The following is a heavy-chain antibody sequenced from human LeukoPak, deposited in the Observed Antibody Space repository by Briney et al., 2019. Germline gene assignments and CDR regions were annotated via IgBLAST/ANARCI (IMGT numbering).Heavy chain of an antibody. V-gene: IGHV4-61*02. CDR1: GGSISSGSYY. J-gene: IGHJ4*02. CDR2: IYTSGST. D-gene: IGHD3-10*01. Sequence: PSQTLSLTCTVSGGSISSGSYYWSWIRQPAGTGLEWIGRIYTSGSTNYNPSLKSRVTISVDTSKNQFSLKLPSVTAADTAVYYCAGFHREYYFDYWGQGTLVTVSS. CDR3: AGFHREYYFDY.